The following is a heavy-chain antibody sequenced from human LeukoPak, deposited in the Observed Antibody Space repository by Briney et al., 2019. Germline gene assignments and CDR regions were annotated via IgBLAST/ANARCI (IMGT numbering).Heavy chain of an antibody. CDR2: IRNKANSYTT. CDR3: ARGVLWSGYFYFDY. V-gene: IGHV3-72*01. Sequence: PGGSLRLSCAVSGFTFSDYYMDWVRQAPGKGLEWVGRIRNKANSYTTEYAASGKGRFTISRDDSKNSLYLQRNSLKAEDTAMYYCARGVLWSGYFYFDYWGQGTLVTVSS. J-gene: IGHJ4*02. CDR1: GFTFSDYY. D-gene: IGHD3-3*01.